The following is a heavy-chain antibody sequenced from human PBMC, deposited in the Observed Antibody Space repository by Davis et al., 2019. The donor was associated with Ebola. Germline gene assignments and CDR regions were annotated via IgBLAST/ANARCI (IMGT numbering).Heavy chain of an antibody. J-gene: IGHJ4*02. D-gene: IGHD6-13*01. V-gene: IGHV4-39*01. CDR1: GDSITSSRFY. Sequence: MPGGSLRLSCTVSGDSITSSRFYWGWVRQPPGKGLEWIGSVYYTGSTYYNPSLKSRLTISIDTSRNQFSLRLRSVTAADTAVYYCATEAAADDFYFDSWGQGTLVTVSS. CDR3: ATEAAADDFYFDS. CDR2: VYYTGST.